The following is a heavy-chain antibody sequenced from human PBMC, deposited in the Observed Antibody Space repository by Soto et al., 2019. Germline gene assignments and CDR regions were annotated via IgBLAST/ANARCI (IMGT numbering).Heavy chain of an antibody. CDR2: IYSSGST. D-gene: IGHD3-10*01. J-gene: IGHJ4*02. CDR1: GGSVSSGTYY. Sequence: QVQLHESGPGLVKPSETLSLTGTVSGGSVSSGTYYWSWIRQPPGKGLEWIGYIYSSGSTNYHPSLKSRVNISVDMSKNQFSLKVSSVTAADTAVYYCARSEIYYGSGSYYDYWGQGTLVNVSS. CDR3: ARSEIYYGSGSYYDY. V-gene: IGHV4-61*01.